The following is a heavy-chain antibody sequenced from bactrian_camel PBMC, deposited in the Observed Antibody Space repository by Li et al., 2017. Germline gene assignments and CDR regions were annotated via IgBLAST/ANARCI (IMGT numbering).Heavy chain of an antibody. CDR3: ATRMLVAD. CDR2: IDNEGGST. V-gene: IGHV3S31*01. D-gene: IGHD6*01. J-gene: IGHJ4*01. Sequence: VQLVESGGGLVQPGGSLRLSCVASRFSFSDYSMSWARRAPGKGLEWVSAIDNEGGSTYYSDSVKGRFTISRDNAENTLYLQLNSLKIEDTAMYYCATRMLVADWGQGTQVTVS. CDR1: RFSFSDYS.